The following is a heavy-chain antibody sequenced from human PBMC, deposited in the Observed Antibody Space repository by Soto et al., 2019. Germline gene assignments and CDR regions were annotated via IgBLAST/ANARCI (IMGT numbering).Heavy chain of an antibody. J-gene: IGHJ6*02. CDR1: GDSVSRNSGA. CDR2: TYYRSKWYN. D-gene: IGHD1-1*01. V-gene: IGHV6-1*01. Sequence: PSQTLSLTCAISGDSVSRNSGAWNWIRQSPSRGLEWVGRTYYRSKWYNEYAPSVKSRITINPDTAKNQFALQLKSVTPDATGVYYCARGNWNDDGYYCGMDVWGQGTTVTVSS. CDR3: ARGNWNDDGYYCGMDV.